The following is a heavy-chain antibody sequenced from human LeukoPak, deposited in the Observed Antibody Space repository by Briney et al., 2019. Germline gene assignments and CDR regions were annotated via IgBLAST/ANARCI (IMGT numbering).Heavy chain of an antibody. CDR3: ARIRGGYYSDAFDI. V-gene: IGHV3-23*01. Sequence: GGTLRLSCVGSGFTFSTNGMSWVRQAPGKGLEWVSSISGSGGTTYVADSVKGRFTISRDNSKNTLYLQMSSLRAEDTAAYYCARIRGGYYSDAFDIWGQGTMVTVSS. J-gene: IGHJ3*02. CDR2: ISGSGGTT. D-gene: IGHD3-22*01. CDR1: GFTFSTNG.